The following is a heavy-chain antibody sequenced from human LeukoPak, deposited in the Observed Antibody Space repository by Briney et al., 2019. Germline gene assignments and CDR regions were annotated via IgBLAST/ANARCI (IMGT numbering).Heavy chain of an antibody. CDR2: IKQDGGEK. CDR1: GFPFSNYW. CDR3: ARAEGDYYYYFYMDV. Sequence: GRSLRLSCVASGFPFSNYWMSWVRQAPGKGLEWVANIKQDGGEKYYVDSVKGRFTTSRDNGKNSLYLQMNSLRAEDTAVYYCARAEGDYYYYFYMDVWGKGTTVTVSS. J-gene: IGHJ6*03. V-gene: IGHV3-7*01.